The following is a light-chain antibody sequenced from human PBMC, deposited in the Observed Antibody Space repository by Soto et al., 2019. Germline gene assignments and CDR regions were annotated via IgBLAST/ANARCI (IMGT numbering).Light chain of an antibody. CDR2: DSS. CDR3: QQYDDLVT. CDR1: QDISIY. J-gene: IGKJ3*01. V-gene: IGKV1-33*01. Sequence: DIQMTQSPSSLSASVGDRVTITCQASQDISIYLNWYQQKPGKAPKLLIYDSSNLQTGVPSRFSGSGSGTDFTFTISSLQPEDVATYYCQQYDDLVTFGPGTRVDFK.